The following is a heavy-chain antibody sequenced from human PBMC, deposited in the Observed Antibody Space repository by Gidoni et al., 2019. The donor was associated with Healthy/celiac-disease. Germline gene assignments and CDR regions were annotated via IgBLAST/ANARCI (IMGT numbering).Heavy chain of an antibody. V-gene: IGHV1-69*01. CDR3: ARGEAPVWSGSTFDY. Sequence: QVQLVQSGAGVKKPGSWVTVHCKASGGSFRTYAISWVRQAPGQGLEWTGGIIPILGTANYEQKFQGRLTITADESTSTAYMVLSSLRSEDTAVYYCARGEAPVWSGSTFDYWGQGTLVTVSS. CDR2: IIPILGTA. J-gene: IGHJ4*02. D-gene: IGHD3-3*01. CDR1: GGSFRTYA.